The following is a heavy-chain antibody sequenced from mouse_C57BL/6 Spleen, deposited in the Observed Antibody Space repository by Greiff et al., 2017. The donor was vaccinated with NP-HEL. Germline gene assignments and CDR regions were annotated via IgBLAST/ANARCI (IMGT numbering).Heavy chain of an antibody. CDR1: GFTFSSYA. CDR2: ISDGGSYT. V-gene: IGHV5-4*01. CDR3: AREKITTVVAYYFDY. J-gene: IGHJ2*01. Sequence: EVKLVESGGGLVKPGGSLKLSCAASGFTFSSYAMSWVRQTPEKRLEWVATISDGGSYTYYPDNVKGRFTISRDNAKNNLYLQMSHLKSEDTAMYYCAREKITTVVAYYFDYWGQGTTLTVSS. D-gene: IGHD1-1*01.